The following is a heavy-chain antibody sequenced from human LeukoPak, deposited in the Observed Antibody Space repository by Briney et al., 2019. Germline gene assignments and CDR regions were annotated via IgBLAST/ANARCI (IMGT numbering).Heavy chain of an antibody. CDR3: ATWEIVGALADAFDI. J-gene: IGHJ3*02. V-gene: IGHV1-24*01. CDR2: FDPEDGET. Sequence: ASVKVSCKVSGYTLTELSMHWVRQAPGKGLEWMGGFDPEDGETIYAQKFQGRVTMTEDTSTDTAYMELSSLRSEDTAVYYCATWEIVGALADAFDIWGQGTMVTVSS. CDR1: GYTLTELS. D-gene: IGHD1-26*01.